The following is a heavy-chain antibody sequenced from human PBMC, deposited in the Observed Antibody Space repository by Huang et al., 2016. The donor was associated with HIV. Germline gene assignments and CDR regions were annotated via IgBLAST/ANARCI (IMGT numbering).Heavy chain of an antibody. CDR2: IHYSGST. Sequence: QVQLQESGPGLVKPSETLSLTCTVSGGSINSAYWSWFRQPPGKGLEWIGYIHYSGSTSYKPSLKRRVTISVDTSKNQFSLKLSSVTAADTAMYYCARNYYDNVDWYFDLWGRGTLVTVSS. CDR3: ARNYYDNVDWYFDL. D-gene: IGHD3-22*01. CDR1: GGSINSAY. J-gene: IGHJ2*01. V-gene: IGHV4-59*01.